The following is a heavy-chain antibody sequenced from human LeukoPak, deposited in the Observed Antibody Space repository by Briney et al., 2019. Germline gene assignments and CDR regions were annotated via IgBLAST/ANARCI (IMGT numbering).Heavy chain of an antibody. Sequence: GGSLRLSCAASGFTFISYAMHWVRQAPGKGLEWVAVISYDGSNKYYADSVKGRFTISRDNSKNTLYLQMNSLRAEDTAVYYCARDGPGYSSGWYYFDYWGQGTLVTVSS. CDR1: GFTFISYA. CDR3: ARDGPGYSSGWYYFDY. J-gene: IGHJ4*02. CDR2: ISYDGSNK. D-gene: IGHD6-19*01. V-gene: IGHV3-30*01.